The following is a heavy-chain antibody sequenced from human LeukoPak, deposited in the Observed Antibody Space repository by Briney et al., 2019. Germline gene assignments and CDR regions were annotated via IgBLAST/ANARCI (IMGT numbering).Heavy chain of an antibody. Sequence: SETLSLTCTVSGDSISNYYWSWIRQPPGKGLEWIGYIYYSGSTNYNPSLKSRVTISVDTSKNQFSLKLSSVTAADTAVYYCARLDSSSWYGTTSEKYYFDYWGQGTLVTVSS. CDR1: GDSISNYY. CDR2: IYYSGST. J-gene: IGHJ4*02. CDR3: ARLDSSSWYGTTSEKYYFDY. V-gene: IGHV4-59*08. D-gene: IGHD6-13*01.